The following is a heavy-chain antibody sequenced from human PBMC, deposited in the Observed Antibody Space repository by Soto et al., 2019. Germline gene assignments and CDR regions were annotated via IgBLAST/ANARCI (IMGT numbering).Heavy chain of an antibody. J-gene: IGHJ3*01. Sequence: PGGSLRLSCAASGFTFGPFWMHWFRQAPGKGLVWLSHINSDGSTIVYADSVKGRFTISRDNAKNKLYLQMNSLRVEDTAVYYCTRDGGYPDSFDLWGQGTMVTVSS. CDR1: GFTFGPFW. CDR2: INSDGSTI. D-gene: IGHD3-16*01. CDR3: TRDGGYPDSFDL. V-gene: IGHV3-74*01.